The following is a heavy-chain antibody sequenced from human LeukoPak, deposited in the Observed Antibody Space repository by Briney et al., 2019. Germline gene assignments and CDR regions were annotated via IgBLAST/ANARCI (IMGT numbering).Heavy chain of an antibody. D-gene: IGHD6-19*01. Sequence: PSETLSLTCTISGGSIGGDHWSWIRQAPGEGLEWIGYISYTGSTSYNPSLRSRVTISLNTPENQFSLRLTSVTAADTAVYYCAGAVTGTSLVDFWGQGTLVAVSS. CDR1: GGSIGGDH. J-gene: IGHJ4*02. V-gene: IGHV4-59*08. CDR3: AGAVTGTSLVDF. CDR2: ISYTGST.